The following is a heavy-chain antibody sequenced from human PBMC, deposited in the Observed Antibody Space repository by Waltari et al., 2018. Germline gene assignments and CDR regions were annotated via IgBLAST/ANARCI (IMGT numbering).Heavy chain of an antibody. Sequence: QVQLQQWGAGLLKPSETLSLTCIVSGGSFSGYYWSWIRQPPGKGLEWIGEITHGGRTTYTPYLKSRVTISIDTSKIQFSLKLRSVTVADTAVYYCARANTIFGVIRTWYYMDVWGKGTPVTVSS. CDR2: ITHGGRT. CDR1: GGSFSGYY. V-gene: IGHV4-34*01. CDR3: ARANTIFGVIRTWYYMDV. D-gene: IGHD3-3*01. J-gene: IGHJ6*03.